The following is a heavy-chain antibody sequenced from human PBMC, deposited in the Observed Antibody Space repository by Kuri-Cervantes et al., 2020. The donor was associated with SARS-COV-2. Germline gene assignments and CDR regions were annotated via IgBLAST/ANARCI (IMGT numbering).Heavy chain of an antibody. D-gene: IGHD2-2*01. CDR1: GFSLSTSGVG. V-gene: IGHV2-5*01. CDR2: IYWNDDK. CDR3: AHLGYCSGTSCRGHYYSHTLIQWFDP. Sequence: SGPTLVKPTQTLTLTCTFSGFSLSTSGVGVGWIRQPPGKALEWLALIYWNDDKRYSPSLKSRLTITKDTSKNQVVLTMTNMDPVDTATYYCAHLGYCSGTSCRGHYYSHTLIQWFDPWGQGTLVTVSS. J-gene: IGHJ5*02.